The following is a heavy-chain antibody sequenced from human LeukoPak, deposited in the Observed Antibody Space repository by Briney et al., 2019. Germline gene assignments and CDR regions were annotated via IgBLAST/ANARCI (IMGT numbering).Heavy chain of an antibody. CDR3: ARGGLQHYYGSGSHDY. J-gene: IGHJ4*02. D-gene: IGHD3-10*01. CDR2: INHSGRT. Sequence: SETLSLTCTVSGGSISSYYWSWIRQPPGKGLEWIGEINHSGRTNYNPSLKSRATISVDTSKNHFSLKLSSVTAADTAVYYCARGGLQHYYGSGSHDYWGQGTLVTVSS. CDR1: GGSISSYY. V-gene: IGHV4-34*01.